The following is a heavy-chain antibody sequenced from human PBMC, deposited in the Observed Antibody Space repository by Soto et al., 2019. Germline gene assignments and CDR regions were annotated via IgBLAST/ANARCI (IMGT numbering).Heavy chain of an antibody. CDR2: ISSSGSTI. Sequence: PGGSLRLSCAASGFTFSDYYMSWIRQAPGKGLEWVSYISSSGSTIYYTDSVKGRFTISRDNAKNSLYLQMNSLRAEDTAVYYCARDRVAGVYYLDYWGQGTLVTVSS. D-gene: IGHD2-15*01. CDR3: ARDRVAGVYYLDY. J-gene: IGHJ4*02. V-gene: IGHV3-11*01. CDR1: GFTFSDYY.